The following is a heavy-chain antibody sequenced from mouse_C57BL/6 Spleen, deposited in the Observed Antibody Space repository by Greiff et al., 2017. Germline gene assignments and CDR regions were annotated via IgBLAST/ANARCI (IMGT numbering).Heavy chain of an antibody. CDR1: GFSFNTYA. V-gene: IGHV10-1*01. Sequence: EVKLVEPGGGLVQPKGSLKLSCAASGFSFNTYAMNWVRQAPGKGLEWVARIRSTSNNYATYYADSVKDRFTISRDDSESMLYLQMNNLKTEDTAMYYCVRQYYGSSYFDYWGQGTTLTVSS. J-gene: IGHJ2*01. CDR3: VRQYYGSSYFDY. CDR2: IRSTSNNYAT. D-gene: IGHD1-1*01.